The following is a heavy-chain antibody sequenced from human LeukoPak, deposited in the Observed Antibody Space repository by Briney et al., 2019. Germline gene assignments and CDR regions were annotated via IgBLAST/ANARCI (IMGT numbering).Heavy chain of an antibody. D-gene: IGHD1-14*01. V-gene: IGHV1-8*03. Sequence: ASVEVSCKASGYTFTSYDINWVRQATGQGLEWMGWMNPNSGNTGYAQKFQGRVTFTRNTSISTAYMELSSLRSEDTAVYYCARMGNRAFFDYYYYMDVWGKGTTVTVSS. CDR1: GYTFTSYD. CDR3: ARMGNRAFFDYYYYMDV. CDR2: MNPNSGNT. J-gene: IGHJ6*03.